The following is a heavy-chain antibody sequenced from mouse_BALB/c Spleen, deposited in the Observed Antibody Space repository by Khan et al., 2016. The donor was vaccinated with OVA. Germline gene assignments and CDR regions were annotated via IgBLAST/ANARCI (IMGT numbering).Heavy chain of an antibody. CDR1: GYTFTSYW. D-gene: IGHD2-13*01. Sequence: VELVESGAELVKPGASVKLSCKTSGYTFTSYWIQWVKQRPGQGLGWIGQIFPGNGTTYYNQNFKGKATLTVDTSSNTAYMQFSSLTSEDSAFYCCARGYFGDYEFAYWGQGTLVTVSP. CDR2: IFPGNGTT. CDR3: ARGYFGDYEFAY. V-gene: IGHV1S132*01. J-gene: IGHJ3*01.